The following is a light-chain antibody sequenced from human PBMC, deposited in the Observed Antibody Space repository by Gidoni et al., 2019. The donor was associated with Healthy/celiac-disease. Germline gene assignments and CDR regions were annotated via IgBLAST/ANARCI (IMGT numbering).Light chain of an antibody. CDR2: AAS. Sequence: DIQMTQSPSSLSESVGDRVTITLRASQGISNYLAWFQQKPVKAPKSLIYAASSLQSGVPSTFSCGGSGTDFTITISSLQPEDFATYSCQQYNSYPWTFGQGTKVEIK. J-gene: IGKJ1*01. CDR1: QGISNY. V-gene: IGKV1-16*01. CDR3: QQYNSYPWT.